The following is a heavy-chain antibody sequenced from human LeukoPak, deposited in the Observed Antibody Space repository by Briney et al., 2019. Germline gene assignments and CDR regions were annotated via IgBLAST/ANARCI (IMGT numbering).Heavy chain of an antibody. Sequence: SETLSLTCTVSGGSISSSSYYWGWIRQPPGKGLEWIGSIYFSGSTYYNPSLKSRVTISVDTSKNQFSLKLSSVTAADTAVFYCARSKERWLQLHAFDIWGQGTMVTVSS. CDR3: ARSKERWLQLHAFDI. CDR2: IYFSGST. V-gene: IGHV4-39*07. J-gene: IGHJ3*02. D-gene: IGHD5-24*01. CDR1: GGSISSSSYY.